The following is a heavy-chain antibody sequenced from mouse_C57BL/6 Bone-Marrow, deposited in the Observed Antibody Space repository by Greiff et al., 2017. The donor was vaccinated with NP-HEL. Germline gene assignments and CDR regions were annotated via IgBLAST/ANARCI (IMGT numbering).Heavy chain of an antibody. Sequence: EVHLVESGGGLVKPGGSLKLSCAASGFTFSSYAMSWVRQTPEKRLEWVATISDGGSYTYYPDNVKGRFTISRDNAKNNLYLQMSHLKSEDTAMYYCARGYSQGAMDYWGQGTSVTVSS. CDR1: GFTFSSYA. V-gene: IGHV5-4*01. J-gene: IGHJ4*01. CDR3: ARGYSQGAMDY. D-gene: IGHD2-12*01. CDR2: ISDGGSYT.